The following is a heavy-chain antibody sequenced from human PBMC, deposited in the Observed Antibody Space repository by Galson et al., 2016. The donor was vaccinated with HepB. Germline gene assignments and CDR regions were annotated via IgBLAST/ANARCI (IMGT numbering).Heavy chain of an antibody. CDR2: IKKDGSQR. CDR3: ARISGSEDAYWCIDL. CDR1: RFTFSEYW. J-gene: IGHJ2*01. V-gene: IGHV3-7*03. D-gene: IGHD1-26*01. Sequence: SLRLSCAVSRFTFSEYWMSLVRQAPGKGLEWVANIKKDGSQRLSVDSVRGRFTISRDNAKKSLYLQMNSLRGDETAVYYCARISGSEDAYWCIDLWGRGTLVTV.